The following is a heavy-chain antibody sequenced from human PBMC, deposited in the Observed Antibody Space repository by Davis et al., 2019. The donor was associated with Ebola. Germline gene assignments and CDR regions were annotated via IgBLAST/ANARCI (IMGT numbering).Heavy chain of an antibody. CDR2: FDPEDGET. CDR1: GYTLTELS. V-gene: IGHV1-24*01. J-gene: IGHJ4*02. CDR3: ARNRLWSGYPDYYFDY. D-gene: IGHD3-3*01. Sequence: ASVKVSCKVSGYTLTELSMHWVRQAPGKGLEWMGGFDPEDGETIYAQKFQGRVTMTRNTSISTAYMELSSLRSEDTAVYYCARNRLWSGYPDYYFDYWGQGTLVTVSS.